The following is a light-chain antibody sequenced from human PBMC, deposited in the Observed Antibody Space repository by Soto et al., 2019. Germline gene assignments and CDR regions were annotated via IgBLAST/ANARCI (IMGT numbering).Light chain of an antibody. CDR3: QSYDSSLSGPL. J-gene: IGLJ2*01. Sequence: QSVLTQPPSVSGAPGQRVTISCTGSSSNIGAGYDVHWYQQLPGTAPQLLIYVNTNRPSGVPDRFSGSKSGTSASLAITGLQAEDEAEYYCQSYDSSLSGPLFGGGTKLTVL. CDR1: SSNIGAGYD. V-gene: IGLV1-40*01. CDR2: VNT.